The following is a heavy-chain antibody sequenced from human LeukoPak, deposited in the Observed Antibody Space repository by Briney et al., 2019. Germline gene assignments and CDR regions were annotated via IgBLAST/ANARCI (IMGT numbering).Heavy chain of an antibody. D-gene: IGHD1-26*01. Sequence: GGSLRLSCAASGFTFSSNGMHWVRQAPGKGLEWVATIWYDGSQKYYADSVKGRFTISRDNSKNTLYVQMNSLRADDTAVYYCARLVGARGGYFDYWGQGTLVTVSS. CDR3: ARLVGARGGYFDY. J-gene: IGHJ4*02. V-gene: IGHV3-33*01. CDR1: GFTFSSNG. CDR2: IWYDGSQK.